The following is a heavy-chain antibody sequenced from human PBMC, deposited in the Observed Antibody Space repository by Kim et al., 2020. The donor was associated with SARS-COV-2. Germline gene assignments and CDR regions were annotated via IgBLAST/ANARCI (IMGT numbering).Heavy chain of an antibody. Sequence: THYAQKLQGRVTMTTDTSASTAYMELRSLRSDDTAVYYCARDRISSRIDYWGQGTLVTVSS. V-gene: IGHV1-18*01. J-gene: IGHJ4*02. CDR2: T. D-gene: IGHD3-3*02. CDR3: ARDRISSRIDY.